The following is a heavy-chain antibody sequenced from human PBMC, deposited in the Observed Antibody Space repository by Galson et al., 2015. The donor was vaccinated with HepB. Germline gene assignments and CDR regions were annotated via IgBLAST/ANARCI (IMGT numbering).Heavy chain of an antibody. CDR2: INPSGGST. D-gene: IGHD6-19*01. Sequence: SVKVSCKASGYTFTSYYMHWVRQAPGQGLEWMGIINPSGGSTSYAQKFQGRVTMTRDTSTSTVYMELSSLRSEDTAVYYCASSGIAVAGTLDYWGQGTLATVSS. CDR3: ASSGIAVAGTLDY. CDR1: GYTFTSYY. V-gene: IGHV1-46*01. J-gene: IGHJ4*02.